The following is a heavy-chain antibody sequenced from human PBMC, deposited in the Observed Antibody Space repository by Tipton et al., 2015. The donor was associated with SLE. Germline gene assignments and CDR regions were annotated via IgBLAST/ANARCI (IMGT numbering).Heavy chain of an antibody. V-gene: IGHV4-59*08. Sequence: TLSLTCTVSGGSISSYYWSWIRQPPGKGLEWIEHIYSSGSTNYNPSLKSRVTISVDTSKNQFSLKLSSVTAADTAVYYCARQGGQWLDFDYWGQGTLVTVSS. CDR2: IYSSGST. CDR1: GGSISSYY. CDR3: ARQGGQWLDFDY. D-gene: IGHD6-19*01. J-gene: IGHJ4*02.